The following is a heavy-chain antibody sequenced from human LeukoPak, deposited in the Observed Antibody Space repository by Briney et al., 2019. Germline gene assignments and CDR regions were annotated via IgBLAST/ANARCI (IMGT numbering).Heavy chain of an antibody. V-gene: IGHV4-39*01. CDR1: GFTVSSNY. D-gene: IGHD3-10*01. J-gene: IGHJ5*02. CDR2: IYYSGST. CDR3: ARPSITMVRGFDP. Sequence: GSLRLSCAASGFTVSSNYMTWIRQPPGKGLEWIGSIYYSGSTYYNPSLKSRVTISVDTSKNQFSLKLSSVTAADTAVYYCARPSITMVRGFDPWGQGTLVTVSS.